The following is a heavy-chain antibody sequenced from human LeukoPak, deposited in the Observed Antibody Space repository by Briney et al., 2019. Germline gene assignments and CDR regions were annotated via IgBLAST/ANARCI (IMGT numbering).Heavy chain of an antibody. J-gene: IGHJ5*02. V-gene: IGHV4-39*01. CDR2: IYYSGST. Sequence: SETLSLTCTVSGGSISSSSYYWGWIRQPPGKGLEWIGSIYYSGSTYYNPSLKSRVTISVDTSKNQFSLKLSSVTAADTAVYYCARLVRGVPNWFDPWGQGTLVTVSS. CDR1: GGSISSSSYY. CDR3: ARLVRGVPNWFDP. D-gene: IGHD3-10*01.